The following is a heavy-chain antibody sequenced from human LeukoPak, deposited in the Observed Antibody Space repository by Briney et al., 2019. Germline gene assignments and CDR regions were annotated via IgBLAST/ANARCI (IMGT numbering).Heavy chain of an antibody. Sequence: GGSLRLSCVVSGFTFSSYSMSWVRQAPGKGLEWVSAISGSGDSTYYADSVKGRFTISRDNSKNTLYLQMNSLRVEDTAVYYCAKPGGYFDWLLYDYWGQGTLVTVSS. CDR3: AKPGGYFDWLLYDY. CDR1: GFTFSSYS. J-gene: IGHJ4*02. CDR2: ISGSGDST. V-gene: IGHV3-23*01. D-gene: IGHD3-9*01.